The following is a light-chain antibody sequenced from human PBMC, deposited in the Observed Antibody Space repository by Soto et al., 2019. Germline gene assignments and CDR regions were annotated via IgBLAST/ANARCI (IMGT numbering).Light chain of an antibody. Sequence: SYELTQPPSVSVAPGQTASITCGGNNIGSKSVHWYQQKSGQAPVLVIYYEIDRPSGIPERCSGSNFGNTATLTISRVEAGDEANYYCHVWDSDRDHPVFGGGTKLTVL. CDR3: HVWDSDRDHPV. J-gene: IGLJ2*01. CDR1: NIGSKS. CDR2: YEI. V-gene: IGLV3-21*04.